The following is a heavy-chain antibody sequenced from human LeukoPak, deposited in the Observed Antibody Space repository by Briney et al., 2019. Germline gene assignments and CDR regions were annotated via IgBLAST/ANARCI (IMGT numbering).Heavy chain of an antibody. CDR3: ARDRGGTKLRTKAGYFDY. D-gene: IGHD4-23*01. CDR1: GYTFTSYG. J-gene: IGHJ4*02. V-gene: IGHV1-18*01. CDR2: ISAYNGNT. Sequence: GASVKVSCKASGYTFTSYGISWVRQAPGQGLEWMGWISAYNGNTNYAQKLQGRVTMTTDTSTSTAYMELRSLRSDDTAVYYCARDRGGTKLRTKAGYFDYWGQGTLVTVSS.